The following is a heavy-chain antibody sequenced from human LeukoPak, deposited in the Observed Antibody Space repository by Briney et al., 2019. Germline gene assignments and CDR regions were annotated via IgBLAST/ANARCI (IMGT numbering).Heavy chain of an antibody. D-gene: IGHD2-21*01. CDR2: IYYSGST. CDR3: ARGYCGGDCYPLPFDP. J-gene: IGHJ5*02. Sequence: SETLSLTCTVSGGSISSGDYYWSWIRQPPGKGLEWIGYIYYSGSTYYNPSLKSRVTISVDTSKNQFSLKLSSVTAADTAVYYCARGYCGGDCYPLPFDPGGQGTLVTVSS. V-gene: IGHV4-30-4*08. CDR1: GGSISSGDYY.